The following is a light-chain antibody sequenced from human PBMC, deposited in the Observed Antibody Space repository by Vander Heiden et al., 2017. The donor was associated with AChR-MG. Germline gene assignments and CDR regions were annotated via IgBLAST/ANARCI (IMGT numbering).Light chain of an antibody. J-gene: IGKJ2*01. CDR2: GAS. CDR1: QTISSNY. V-gene: IGKV3-20*01. Sequence: EVVLTQPPGTLSLSPGERATLSCRASQTISSNYLVGYQQKPGQAPRLLIYGASSRATGIPDRFSGSGSGTNYTLTISRLEPEDFAVYYCQKYGSSPPYTFGQGTKVEIK. CDR3: QKYGSSPPYT.